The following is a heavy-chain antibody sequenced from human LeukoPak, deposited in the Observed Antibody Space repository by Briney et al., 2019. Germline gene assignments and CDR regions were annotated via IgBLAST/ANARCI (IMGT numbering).Heavy chain of an antibody. Sequence: SETLSLTCTVSGGSISSGSYYWSWIRQPAGKGLEWIGRIYTSGSTNHNPSLKSRVTISVGTSKNQFSLKLSSVTAADTAVYYCARDSITIFGVVIIHDAFDIWGQGTMVTVSS. J-gene: IGHJ3*02. V-gene: IGHV4-61*02. CDR3: ARDSITIFGVVIIHDAFDI. D-gene: IGHD3-3*01. CDR1: GGSISSGSYY. CDR2: IYTSGST.